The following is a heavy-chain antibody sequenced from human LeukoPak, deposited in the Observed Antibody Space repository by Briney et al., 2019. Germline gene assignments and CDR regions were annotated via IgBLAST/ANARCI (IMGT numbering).Heavy chain of an antibody. J-gene: IGHJ4*02. CDR2: IYQSGTT. CDR1: GDSISSGAYS. CDR3: AADYGSGSYRFDY. Sequence: SETLSLTCVVSGDSISSGAYSWSWLRQPPGKGLEWIGYIYQSGTTTYNPSLKSRLTMSLDRSRNQFSLRLSSVTAADTAVYYCAADYGSGSYRFDYWGQGTLVTVSS. V-gene: IGHV4-30-2*01. D-gene: IGHD3-10*01.